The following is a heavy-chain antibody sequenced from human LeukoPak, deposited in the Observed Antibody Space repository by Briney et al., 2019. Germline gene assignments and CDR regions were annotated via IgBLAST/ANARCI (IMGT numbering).Heavy chain of an antibody. Sequence: SETLSLTCAVSGYSISSGYYWGWIRQPPGKGLEWIGSIYHSGSTYYNPSLKSRVTISVDTSKNQFSLKLNSVTASDTAVYYCARGIPVYGVIMIYYSYYMDVWGKGTTVTVSS. CDR2: IYHSGST. V-gene: IGHV4-38-2*01. CDR3: ARGIPVYGVIMIYYSYYMDV. CDR1: GYSISSGYY. J-gene: IGHJ6*03. D-gene: IGHD3-3*01.